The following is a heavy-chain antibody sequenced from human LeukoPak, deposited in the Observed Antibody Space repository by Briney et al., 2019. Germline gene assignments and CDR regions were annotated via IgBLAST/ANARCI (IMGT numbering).Heavy chain of an antibody. J-gene: IGHJ5*02. CDR3: ARDPRNVGLAP. V-gene: IGHV3-9*01. D-gene: IGHD1-26*01. CDR1: GFTFDDYA. Sequence: GGSLRHSCAASGFTFDDYAMHWVRQAPGKGLEWVSGISWNSGSIGYADSVKGRFTMSRDNVKNTLYLQMNSLRVEDTAVYYCARDPRNVGLAPWGQGTLVTVSS. CDR2: ISWNSGSI.